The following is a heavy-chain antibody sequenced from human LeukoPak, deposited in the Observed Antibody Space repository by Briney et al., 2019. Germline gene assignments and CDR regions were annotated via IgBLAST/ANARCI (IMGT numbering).Heavy chain of an antibody. V-gene: IGHV5-51*01. CDR3: ARQAVPVAKYFQY. Sequence: GESLKISFKGSGXSFTSYCIGWVRQMPGKGLEWMGIIYPGDSDTRYSPSFQGQVTISADKSISTAYLQWSSLKASDTAIYYCARQAVPVAKYFQYWGQGTLVTVSS. CDR1: GXSFTSYC. D-gene: IGHD2-2*01. CDR2: IYPGDSDT. J-gene: IGHJ1*01.